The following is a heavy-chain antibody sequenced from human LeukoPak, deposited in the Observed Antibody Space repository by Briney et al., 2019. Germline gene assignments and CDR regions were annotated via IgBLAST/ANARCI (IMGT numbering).Heavy chain of an antibody. CDR3: AREGARTAAAGFFDY. CDR1: GFTFSSYA. V-gene: IGHV3-23*01. Sequence: PGGSLRLSCAASGFTFSSYAMSWVRQAPGKGLEWVSAISGSGGSTYYADSVKGRFTISRDNSKNTLYLQMNSLRPEDTAFYYCAREGARTAAAGFFDYWGQGTLVTVSS. D-gene: IGHD6-13*01. CDR2: ISGSGGST. J-gene: IGHJ4*02.